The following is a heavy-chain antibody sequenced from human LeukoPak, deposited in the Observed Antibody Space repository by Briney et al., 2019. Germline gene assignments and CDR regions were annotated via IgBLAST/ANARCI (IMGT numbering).Heavy chain of an antibody. V-gene: IGHV4-59*01. CDR1: GGSFSSSY. Sequence: SETLSLTCTVSGGSFSSSYWSWVRQPPGEGREDVGYIYYSGSTNYNTTLTGRGTISVDTSKKQSPRRLSSVAAAATAVYYCARDGGVDMGYSYGSFGAFDIWGQGTNVTASS. J-gene: IGHJ3*02. CDR3: ARDGGVDMGYSYGSFGAFDI. D-gene: IGHD5-18*01. CDR2: IYYSGST.